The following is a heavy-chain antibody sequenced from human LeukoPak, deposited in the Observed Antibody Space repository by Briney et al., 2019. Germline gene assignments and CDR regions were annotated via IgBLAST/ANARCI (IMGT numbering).Heavy chain of an antibody. CDR3: ARGGSGANDY. D-gene: IGHD2-15*01. CDR1: GFTFSNYA. V-gene: IGHV3-74*01. J-gene: IGHJ4*02. Sequence: GGSLRLSCAASGFTFSNYAMTWVRQAPGKGLVWVSRINSDGSSTSYADSVKGRFTISRDNAKNTLYMQMNSLRAEDTAVYYCARGGSGANDYWGQGTLVTVSS. CDR2: INSDGSST.